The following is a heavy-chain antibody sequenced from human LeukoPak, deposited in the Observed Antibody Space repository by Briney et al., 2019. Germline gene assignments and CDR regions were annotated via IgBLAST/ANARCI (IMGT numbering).Heavy chain of an antibody. V-gene: IGHV3-74*01. CDR2: INSDGSST. Sequence: GGSLRLSCAASGFTFSSYWMHWVRQAPGKGLVWVSRINSDGSSTTYADSVKGRFTISRDNAKNTLYLQMNSLRAEDTAVYYCARDGVSYGSYPSHFDYWGQGTLVTVSS. D-gene: IGHD1-26*01. CDR3: ARDGVSYGSYPSHFDY. J-gene: IGHJ4*02. CDR1: GFTFSSYW.